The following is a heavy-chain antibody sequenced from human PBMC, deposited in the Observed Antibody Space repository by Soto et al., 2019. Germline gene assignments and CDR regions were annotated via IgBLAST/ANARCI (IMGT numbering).Heavy chain of an antibody. CDR2: ISGFNGQT. CDR1: GNTFSSHG. CDR3: ARVDPRGVAVVRDY. Sequence: SVKGSCKASGNTFSSHGFSWGRQAPGQGLEWMGWISGFNGQTNYALKFQGRVTLTTDTSTSTAYMELRSLRSDDTAVYFCARVDPRGVAVVRDYWGQGTLVTVSS. D-gene: IGHD3-10*01. J-gene: IGHJ4*02. V-gene: IGHV1-18*01.